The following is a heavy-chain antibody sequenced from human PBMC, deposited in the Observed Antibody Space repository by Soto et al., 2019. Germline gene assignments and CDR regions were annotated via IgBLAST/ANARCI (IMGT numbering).Heavy chain of an antibody. D-gene: IGHD3-3*01. Sequence: QVQLVESGGGVVQPGRSLRLSCAASGFTFSSYAMHWVRQAPGKGLEWVAVISYDGSNKYYADSVKGRFTISRDNSKNXLYLQMNSLRAEDTAVYYCARDSRPVITIFGVQDYWGQGTLVTVSS. CDR2: ISYDGSNK. V-gene: IGHV3-30-3*01. CDR3: ARDSRPVITIFGVQDY. J-gene: IGHJ4*02. CDR1: GFTFSSYA.